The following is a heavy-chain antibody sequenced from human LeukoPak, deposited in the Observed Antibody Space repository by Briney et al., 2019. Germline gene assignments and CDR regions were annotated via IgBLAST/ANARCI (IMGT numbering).Heavy chain of an antibody. CDR2: ISAYNGNT. CDR3: ARDLHPRYSSGWRTYYFDY. V-gene: IGHV1-18*01. J-gene: IGHJ4*02. Sequence: ASVKVSCKASGYTFTSYGISWVRQAPGQGLEWMGWISAYNGNTNYAQKLQGRVTMTTDTSTSTAYMELRSLRSDDTAVYYCARDLHPRYSSGWRTYYFDYWGQGTLVTVSS. CDR1: GYTFTSYG. D-gene: IGHD6-19*01.